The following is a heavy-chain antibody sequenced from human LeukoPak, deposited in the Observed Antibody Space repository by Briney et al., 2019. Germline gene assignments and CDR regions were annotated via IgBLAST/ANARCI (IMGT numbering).Heavy chain of an antibody. Sequence: GGSLRLSCAASGFTFSSYGMSWVRQAPGKGLEWVSYVSSSSSTIYYADSVKGRFTISRDNAKNSLYLQMNSLRAEDTAVYYCARSFSSSLKTHFDYWGQGTLVTVSS. D-gene: IGHD6-6*01. CDR1: GFTFSSYG. J-gene: IGHJ4*02. CDR3: ARSFSSSLKTHFDY. V-gene: IGHV3-48*01. CDR2: VSSSSSTI.